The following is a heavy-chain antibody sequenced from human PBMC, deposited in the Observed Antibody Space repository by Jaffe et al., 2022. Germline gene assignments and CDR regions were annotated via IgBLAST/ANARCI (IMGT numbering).Heavy chain of an antibody. CDR2: IYSGGST. D-gene: IGHD6-19*01. CDR1: GFTVSSTY. V-gene: IGHV3-66*02. Sequence: EVQLVESGGGLVQPGGSLRLSCAASGFTVSSTYMSWVRQAPGKGLEWVSVIYSGGSTYYADSVKGRFTISRDNSQNTLYLQMNSLTTEDTALYYCARATFGYSSDWGQGTLVTVSS. CDR3: ARATFGYSSD. J-gene: IGHJ4*02.